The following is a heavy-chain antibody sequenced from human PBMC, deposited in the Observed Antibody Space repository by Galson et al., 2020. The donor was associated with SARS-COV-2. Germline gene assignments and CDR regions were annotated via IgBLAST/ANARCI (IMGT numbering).Heavy chain of an antibody. V-gene: IGHV4-59*01. Sequence: SETLSLTCTVSGGSISSYYWSWIRQPPGKGLEWIGYIYYSGSTNYNPSLKSRVTISVDTSKNQFSLKLSSVTAADTAVYYCARGGTIFGVVINYWYFDLWGRGTLVTVSS. CDR2: IYYSGST. J-gene: IGHJ2*01. CDR3: ARGGTIFGVVINYWYFDL. CDR1: GGSISSYY. D-gene: IGHD3-3*01.